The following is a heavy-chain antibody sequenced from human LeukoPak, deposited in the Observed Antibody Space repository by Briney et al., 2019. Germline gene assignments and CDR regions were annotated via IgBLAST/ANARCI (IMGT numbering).Heavy chain of an antibody. CDR3: ARLRGSWYYFDY. Sequence: PETLSLTCTVSGGSISSSSYYWGWIRQPPGKGLEWIGSIYYSGSTYYNPSLKSRVTISVDTSENQFSLKLTSVTAADTAVYYCARLRGSWYYFDYWGQGTLVPVSS. CDR1: GGSISSSSYY. CDR2: IYYSGST. V-gene: IGHV4-39*01. D-gene: IGHD6-13*01. J-gene: IGHJ4*02.